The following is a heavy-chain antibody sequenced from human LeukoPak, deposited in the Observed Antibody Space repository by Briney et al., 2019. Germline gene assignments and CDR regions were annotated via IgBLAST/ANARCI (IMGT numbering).Heavy chain of an antibody. D-gene: IGHD1-26*01. CDR2: MNPNSGNT. V-gene: IGHV1-8*03. CDR3: ARASGSYYPLYYYYYMDV. CDR1: GYTFTSYD. J-gene: IGHJ6*03. Sequence: ASVKVSCKASGYTFTSYDINWVRQATGRGLEWMGWMNPNSGNTGYAQKFQGRVTTTRNTSISTAYMELSSLRSEDTAVYYCARASGSYYPLYYYYYMDVWGKGTTVTVSS.